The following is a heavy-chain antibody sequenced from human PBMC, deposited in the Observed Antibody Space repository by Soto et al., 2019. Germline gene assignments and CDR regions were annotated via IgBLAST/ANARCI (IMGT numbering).Heavy chain of an antibody. CDR3: GGHWYNY. CDR2: IHIPGGRA. CDR1: WLKIVAPA. J-gene: IGHJ4*02. V-gene: IGHV3-23*01. Sequence: PGGSLRVCWAASWLKIVAPARSWVSQAPGKGLEWISLIHIPGGRATYADSVRGRFTISIDNSENTVFLQMNSLRAEDTAIYYCGGHWYNYWGQGTLVTVSS. D-gene: IGHD1-20*01.